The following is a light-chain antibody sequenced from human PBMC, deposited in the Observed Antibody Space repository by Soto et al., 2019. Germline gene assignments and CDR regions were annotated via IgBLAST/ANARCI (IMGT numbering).Light chain of an antibody. Sequence: DIVLTQSPGTLSLSPGERATLSCRASETVNSNYLAWYQQKRGQAPRLLIYGASRRATGIPDRFSGSGSGTDFTLTITRLEPEDFAVCYCQQYGSSRTFGQGTKVDI. J-gene: IGKJ1*01. CDR3: QQYGSSRT. CDR1: ETVNSNY. CDR2: GAS. V-gene: IGKV3-20*01.